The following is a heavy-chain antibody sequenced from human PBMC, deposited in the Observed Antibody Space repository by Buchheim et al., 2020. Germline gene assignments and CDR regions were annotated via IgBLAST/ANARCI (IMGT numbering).Heavy chain of an antibody. V-gene: IGHV4-59*01. Sequence: QVRLQESGPGLVKPSETLSLTCTVSGGSISSYYWSWIRQPPGKGLEWIGYIYYSGSTNYNPSLKSRVTISVDTSKNQFSLKLSSVTAADTAVYYCARRYCSGGSCRFDYWGQGTL. CDR1: GGSISSYY. D-gene: IGHD2-15*01. CDR3: ARRYCSGGSCRFDY. J-gene: IGHJ4*02. CDR2: IYYSGST.